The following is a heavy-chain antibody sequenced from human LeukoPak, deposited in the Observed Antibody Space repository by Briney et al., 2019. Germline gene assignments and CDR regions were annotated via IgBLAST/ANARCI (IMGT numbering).Heavy chain of an antibody. CDR2: IYSGGST. J-gene: IGHJ4*02. CDR3: AKDRRKGYSYGWIDY. V-gene: IGHV3-53*05. CDR1: GFTVSSNY. D-gene: IGHD5-18*01. Sequence: PGGSLRLSCAASGFTVSSNYMSWVRQAPGKGLEWVSVIYSGGSTYYADSVKGRFTISRDNAKNSLYLQMNSLRAEDMALYYCAKDRRKGYSYGWIDYWGQGTLVTVSS.